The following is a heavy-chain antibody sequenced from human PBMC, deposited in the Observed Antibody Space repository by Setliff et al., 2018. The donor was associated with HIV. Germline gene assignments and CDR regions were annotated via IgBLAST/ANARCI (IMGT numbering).Heavy chain of an antibody. V-gene: IGHV4-28*01. J-gene: IGHJ4*02. CDR1: GYSISSSNW. Sequence: SETLSLTCAVSGYSISSSNWWAWFRQPPGKGLEWIGYIYHNGNTNYNPSLRSRVTMSIDTSKNQFSLKLSSVTAADTAVFYCARLTTTYYYDSSAYYHPVWGQGTLVT. D-gene: IGHD3-22*01. CDR2: IYHNGNT. CDR3: ARLTTTYYYDSSAYYHPV.